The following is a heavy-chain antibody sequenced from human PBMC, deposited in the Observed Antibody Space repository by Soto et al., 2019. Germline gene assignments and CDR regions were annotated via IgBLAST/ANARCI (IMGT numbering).Heavy chain of an antibody. D-gene: IGHD5-12*01. Sequence: SETLSLTCTVSGGSISSYYWSWIRQPPGKGLEWIGYIYYSGSTNYNPSLKSRVTISVDTSKNQFSLKLSSVTAADTAVYYCAREYSGYVGSWGQGTLVTVSS. V-gene: IGHV4-59*01. J-gene: IGHJ4*02. CDR2: IYYSGST. CDR1: GGSISSYY. CDR3: AREYSGYVGS.